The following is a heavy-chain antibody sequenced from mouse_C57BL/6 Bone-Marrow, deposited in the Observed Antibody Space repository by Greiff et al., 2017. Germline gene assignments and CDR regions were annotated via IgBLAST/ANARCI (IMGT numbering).Heavy chain of an antibody. J-gene: IGHJ2*01. CDR2: IDPETGGT. D-gene: IGHD2-3*01. Sequence: LQESGAELVRPGASVTLSCKASGYTFTDYEMHWVKQTPVHGLEWIGAIDPETGGTAYNQKFKGKAILTADKSSSTAYMELRSLTSEDSAVYYCTRLLNGYSYYFDYWGQGTTLTVSA. V-gene: IGHV1-15*01. CDR3: TRLLNGYSYYFDY. CDR1: GYTFTDYE.